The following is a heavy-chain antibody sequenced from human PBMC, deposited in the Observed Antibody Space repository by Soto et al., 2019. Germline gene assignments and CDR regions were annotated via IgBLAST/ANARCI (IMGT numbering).Heavy chain of an antibody. CDR2: IYYSGST. D-gene: IGHD3-10*01. CDR3: ARAQPPTMVRGVIDDYYYYYGMDV. Sequence: TSETLSLTCTVSGGSVSSGSYYWSWIRQPPGKGLEWIGYIYYSGSTNYNPSLKSRVTISVDTSKNQFSLKLSSVTAADTAVYYCARAQPPTMVRGVIDDYYYYYGMDVWGQGTTVTVSS. CDR1: GGSVSSGSYY. V-gene: IGHV4-61*01. J-gene: IGHJ6*02.